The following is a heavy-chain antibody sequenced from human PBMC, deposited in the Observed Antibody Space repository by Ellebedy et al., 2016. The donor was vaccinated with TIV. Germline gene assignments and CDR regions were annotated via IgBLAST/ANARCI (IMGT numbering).Heavy chain of an antibody. CDR2: ISGSGGST. CDR3: VTWEYDAFHL. V-gene: IGHV3-23*01. J-gene: IGHJ3*01. D-gene: IGHD1-26*01. Sequence: PGGSLRLSCAASGFTFSNLAMSWVRQAPGKGLEWVSSISGSGGSTYYADSVKGRFTITRDIYADRLFLQMNSLRAGDTALYDCVTWEYDAFHLWGQGTMVTVSS. CDR1: GFTFSNLA.